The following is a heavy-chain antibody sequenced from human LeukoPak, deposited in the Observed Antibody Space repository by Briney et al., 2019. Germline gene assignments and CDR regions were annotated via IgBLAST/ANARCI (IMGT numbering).Heavy chain of an antibody. CDR3: ARNLVCGGDCYSLAFDI. CDR2: ISSSGSTI. V-gene: IGHV3-48*04. J-gene: IGHJ3*02. CDR1: GFTFSSYG. D-gene: IGHD2-21*02. Sequence: PGGSLRLSCAASGFTFSSYGMHWVRQAPGKGLEWVSYISSSGSTIYYADSVKGRFTISRDNAKNSLYLQMNSLRAEDTAVYYCARNLVCGGDCYSLAFDIWGQGTMVTVSS.